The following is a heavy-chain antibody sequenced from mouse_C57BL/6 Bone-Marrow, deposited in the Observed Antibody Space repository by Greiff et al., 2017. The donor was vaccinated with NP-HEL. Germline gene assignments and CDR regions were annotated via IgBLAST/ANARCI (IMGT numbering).Heavy chain of an antibody. CDR1: GYTFTSHW. Sequence: QVQLKQSGPELVRPGASVKISCKAPGYTFTSHWMQWVRQRPGQGLEWIGEIFPGSGSTYYNEKFKGKATLNVDTSSSPAYMQLSSLTSDDSAFYFCARDYGSSYAFAYWGQGTLVTVSA. J-gene: IGHJ3*01. CDR3: ARDYGSSYAFAY. D-gene: IGHD1-1*01. V-gene: IGHV1-56*01. CDR2: IFPGSGST.